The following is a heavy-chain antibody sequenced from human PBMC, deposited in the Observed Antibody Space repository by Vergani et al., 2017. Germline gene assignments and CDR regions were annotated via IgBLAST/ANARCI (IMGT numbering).Heavy chain of an antibody. V-gene: IGHV4-61*02. J-gene: IGHJ5*02. CDR3: ARDRLYGVRVWFDP. Sequence: QLQLQESGSGLVKPSQTLSLTCTVSGDSISTGSYYWSWIRQPAGKGLEWIGRIYTSGTTNYNPSLKSRVTISVDTSKNQFSLKLSAVTAADTAVYYCARDRLYGVRVWFDPWGQGTLVTVSS. CDR1: GDSISTGSYY. D-gene: IGHD4-17*01. CDR2: IYTSGTT.